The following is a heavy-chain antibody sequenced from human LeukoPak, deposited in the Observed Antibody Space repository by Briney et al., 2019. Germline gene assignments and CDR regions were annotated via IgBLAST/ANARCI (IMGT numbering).Heavy chain of an antibody. D-gene: IGHD6-19*01. Sequence: PGRPLRLSCAASGFTFSSYAMHWVRQAPGKGLEWVAVISYDRSITYYADSVKGRFTLSCDNSKNTLYLQMNSLSPEDTAVYYCARDPTAVNNRPSYYFDYWGQGTLVTVSS. CDR3: ARDPTAVNNRPSYYFDY. CDR2: ISYDRSIT. V-gene: IGHV3-30-3*01. CDR1: GFTFSSYA. J-gene: IGHJ4*02.